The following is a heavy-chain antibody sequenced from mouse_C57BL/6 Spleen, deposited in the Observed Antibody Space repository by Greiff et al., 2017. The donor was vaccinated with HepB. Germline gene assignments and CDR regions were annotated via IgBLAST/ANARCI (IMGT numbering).Heavy chain of an antibody. J-gene: IGHJ4*01. V-gene: IGHV10-3*01. Sequence: EVQLVESGGGLVQPKGSLKLSCAASGFTFNTYAMHWVRQAPGKGLEWVARIRSKSSNNATYYADSVKDRFTISRDDSQSMLYLQMNNLKTEDTAMYYCVREGIYYGNYYYAMDYWGQGTSVTVSS. CDR2: IRSKSSNNAT. D-gene: IGHD2-1*01. CDR3: VREGIYYGNYYYAMDY. CDR1: GFTFNTYA.